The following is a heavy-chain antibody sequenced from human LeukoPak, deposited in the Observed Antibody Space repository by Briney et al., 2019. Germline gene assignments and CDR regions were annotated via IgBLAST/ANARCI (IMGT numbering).Heavy chain of an antibody. D-gene: IGHD3-10*01. CDR1: GGTFSSYA. CDR2: IIPIFGTA. J-gene: IGHJ4*02. V-gene: IGHV1-69*05. Sequence: SVKVSCKASGGTFSSYAISWVRQAPGQGLEGMGGIIPIFGTANYAQKFQGRVTLTKDESKSTAYMELSSLRSEDTAVYYCASSTSGSYYNGGFRENDYWGQGTLVTVSS. CDR3: ASSTSGSYYNGGFRENDY.